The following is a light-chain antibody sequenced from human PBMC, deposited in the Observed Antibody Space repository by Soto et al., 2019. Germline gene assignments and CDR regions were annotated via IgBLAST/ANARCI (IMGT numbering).Light chain of an antibody. J-gene: IGLJ1*01. CDR2: DVS. V-gene: IGLV2-11*01. Sequence: QSALTQPRSVSGSPGQSVTISCTGTSSDVGGYNYVSWYQQHPGKAPKLMIYDVSKRPSGVPDRFSGSKSGNTASLTISGLQAEDEADYYCCSYGGSHGLFGNGTKVTV. CDR3: CSYGGSHGL. CDR1: SSDVGGYNY.